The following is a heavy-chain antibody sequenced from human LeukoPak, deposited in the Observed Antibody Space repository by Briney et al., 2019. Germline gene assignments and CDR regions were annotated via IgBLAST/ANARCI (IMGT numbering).Heavy chain of an antibody. V-gene: IGHV3-23*01. CDR1: GLSLSSYA. CDR2: LSGGGGST. D-gene: IGHD2-2*01. J-gene: IGHJ5*02. CDR3: ARTGYCSSTSCSAGFDP. Sequence: PGGSLRLSCAAPGLSLSSYAMSWVRQAPGKGLDWVSGLSGGGGSTYYADSVKGRFTISRDNSKNTLYLQMNSLRAEDTAVYYCARTGYCSSTSCSAGFDPWGQGTLVTVSS.